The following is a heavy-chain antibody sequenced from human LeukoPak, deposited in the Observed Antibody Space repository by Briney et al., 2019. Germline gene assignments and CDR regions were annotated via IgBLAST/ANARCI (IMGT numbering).Heavy chain of an antibody. CDR3: AKDIRDGDYVGDFDY. CDR1: GFTFDDYA. D-gene: IGHD4-17*01. V-gene: IGHV3-9*01. Sequence: PGGSLRLSCAASGFTFDDYAMHWVRQAPGKGLEWVSGISWNSVSIGYADSVKGRFTISRDNAKNSLYLQMNSLRAEDTALYYCAKDIRDGDYVGDFDYWGQGTLVTVSS. CDR2: ISWNSVSI. J-gene: IGHJ4*02.